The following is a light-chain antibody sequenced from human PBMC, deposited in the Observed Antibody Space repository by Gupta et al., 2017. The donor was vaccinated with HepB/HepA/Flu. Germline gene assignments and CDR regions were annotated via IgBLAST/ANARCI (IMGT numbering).Light chain of an antibody. CDR3: QQSSSFRLT. Sequence: DIQMIQSPSSVSASVGDTVTITCRASHGINGWLAWYQQKPCRAPKRLIYGVTSRRSAVLPRFGGSGSATDFSLIIISLHPQDSVTYYFQQSSSFRLTFGGGTKVEIK. J-gene: IGKJ4*01. V-gene: IGKV1-12*01. CDR1: HGINGW. CDR2: GVT.